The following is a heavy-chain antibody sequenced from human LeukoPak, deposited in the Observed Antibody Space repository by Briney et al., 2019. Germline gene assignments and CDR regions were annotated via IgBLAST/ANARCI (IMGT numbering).Heavy chain of an antibody. CDR1: GFTFGTYA. J-gene: IGHJ4*02. CDR2: ISGSGGRT. D-gene: IGHD1-26*01. Sequence: GGSLRLSCAASGFTFGTYAMSWVRQAPGKGLEWVSTISGSGGRTYYADSVKGRFTISRDNSKNTLYLQTNSLRAEDAAVYFCAKDYSGSYYALDYWGQGTLVTVSS. CDR3: AKDYSGSYYALDY. V-gene: IGHV3-23*01.